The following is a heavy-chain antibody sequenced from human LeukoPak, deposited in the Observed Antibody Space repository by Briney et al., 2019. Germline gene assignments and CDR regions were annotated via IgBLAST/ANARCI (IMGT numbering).Heavy chain of an antibody. CDR2: ISYSGST. Sequence: SETLSLTCTVSGGSTSSYYWSWIRQPRGKGLEWIGYISYSGSTNYNPSLKSRVTIAVDTSKNQFSLRLSSVTAADTAVYYCARVGAYAFDIWGQGTMVSVSS. CDR3: ARVGAYAFDI. J-gene: IGHJ3*02. V-gene: IGHV4-59*01. D-gene: IGHD1-26*01. CDR1: GGSTSSYY.